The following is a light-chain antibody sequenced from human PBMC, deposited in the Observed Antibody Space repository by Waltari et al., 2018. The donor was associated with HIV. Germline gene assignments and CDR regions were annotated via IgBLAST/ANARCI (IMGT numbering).Light chain of an antibody. V-gene: IGLV3-1*01. J-gene: IGLJ2*01. CDR1: KLGDKY. CDR2: KDS. Sequence: SYELTQPPSVSVSPGQTASITCSGAKLGDKYTRWYQQKPGQSPVLVSYKDSKRPSGIPERFSGSNSGNTATLTISGTQAMDEADYYCQAWDSSTPKVFGGGTKLTVL. CDR3: QAWDSSTPKV.